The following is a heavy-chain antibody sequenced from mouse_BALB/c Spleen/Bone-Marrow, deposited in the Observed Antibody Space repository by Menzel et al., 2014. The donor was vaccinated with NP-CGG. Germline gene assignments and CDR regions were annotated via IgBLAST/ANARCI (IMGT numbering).Heavy chain of an antibody. CDR1: GYTFTDYE. D-gene: IGHD2-1*01. J-gene: IGHJ3*01. V-gene: IGHV1-15*01. Sequence: VQLQQSGAELVRPGASVTLSCKASGYTFTDYEMHWVKQTPVHGLEWIGGIDTETGGTAYNPNSTGKTTPTADKSSSTAYMELRSLTSEDSAVYYCTRGGPYGNSACFPYWGQGTLVTVSA. CDR3: TRGGPYGNSACFPY. CDR2: IDTETGGT.